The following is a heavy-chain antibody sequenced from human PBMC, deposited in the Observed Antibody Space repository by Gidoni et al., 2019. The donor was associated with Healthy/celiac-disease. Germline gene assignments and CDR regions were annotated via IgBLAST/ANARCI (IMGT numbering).Heavy chain of an antibody. CDR2: ISSSSSYI. Sequence: EVQLVESGGGLVKPGGSLRPSCAAPRFTFSSSSMNWVRQAPGKGLEWVSTISSSSSYIYYADSVKGRFTISRDNAKNSLYLKMNSLRAEDTAVYYCARDKRAPLSYYGSGWNWFDPWGQGTLVTVSS. J-gene: IGHJ5*02. D-gene: IGHD3-10*01. V-gene: IGHV3-21*01. CDR1: RFTFSSSS. CDR3: ARDKRAPLSYYGSGWNWFDP.